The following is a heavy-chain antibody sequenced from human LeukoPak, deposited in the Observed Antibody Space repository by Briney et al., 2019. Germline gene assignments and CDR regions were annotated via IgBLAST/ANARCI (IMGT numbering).Heavy chain of an antibody. D-gene: IGHD3-22*01. Sequence: ASVKVSCEASGYTFTGYYMHWVRQAPGQGLEWMGWINPNSGGANYAPKFQGRGTMPRDTSISTAYMEVSRLRSDDTAVYYCARVPIRRHYESTGYYYEDPWGQGTLVTVSS. V-gene: IGHV1-2*02. CDR2: INPNSGGA. J-gene: IGHJ5*02. CDR1: GYTFTGYY. CDR3: ARVPIRRHYESTGYYYEDP.